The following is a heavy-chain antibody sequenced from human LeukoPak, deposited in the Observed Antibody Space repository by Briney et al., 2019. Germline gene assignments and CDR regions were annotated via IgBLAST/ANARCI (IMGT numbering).Heavy chain of an antibody. CDR1: GYTFTVYY. V-gene: IGHV1-2*02. CDR3: ARDQGHGGNAWDY. CDR2: INPNSGGT. J-gene: IGHJ4*02. D-gene: IGHD4-23*01. Sequence: ASVKVSCKLSGYTFTVYYMHWVRQAPGQGLEWLGWINPNSGGTNYAQNFQGRVTMTRDTSISTFYMELSRLRSDDTAVYYCARDQGHGGNAWDYWGQGTLVTVSS.